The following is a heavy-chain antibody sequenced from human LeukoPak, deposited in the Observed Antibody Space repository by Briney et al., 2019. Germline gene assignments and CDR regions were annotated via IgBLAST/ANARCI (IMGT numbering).Heavy chain of an antibody. J-gene: IGHJ4*02. CDR2: ISWNSSSI. CDR3: AKDIGADCSSTSCFDY. CDR1: GFTFDDYA. V-gene: IGHV3-9*03. D-gene: IGHD2-2*01. Sequence: PGRSLRLSCAASGFTFDDYAMHWVRQAPGKGLEWVSGISWNSSSIGYADSVKGRFTISRDNAKNSLYLQMNSLRAEDMALYYCAKDIGADCSSTSCFDYWGQGTLVTVSS.